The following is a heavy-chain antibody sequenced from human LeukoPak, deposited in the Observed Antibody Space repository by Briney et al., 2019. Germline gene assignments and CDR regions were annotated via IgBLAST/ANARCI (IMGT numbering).Heavy chain of an antibody. J-gene: IGHJ5*02. Sequence: PSETLSLTCAVYGGSFSGYYWSWIRQPPGKGLEWIGEINHSGSTNYNPSLKSRVTISVDTSKNQFSLKLSSVTAADTAVYYCARASYYDSSGYYISHNWFDPWGQGTLVIVSS. CDR1: GGSFSGYY. CDR2: INHSGST. V-gene: IGHV4-34*01. CDR3: ARASYYDSSGYYISHNWFDP. D-gene: IGHD3-22*01.